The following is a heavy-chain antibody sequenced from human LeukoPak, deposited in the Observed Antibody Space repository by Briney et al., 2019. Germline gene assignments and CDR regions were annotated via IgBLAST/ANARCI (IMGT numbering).Heavy chain of an antibody. J-gene: IGHJ4*02. V-gene: IGHV4-59*01. D-gene: IGHD6-19*01. CDR1: GGSISSYY. Sequence: SETLSLTCTVSGGSISSYYWSWIRQPPGKGLEGIGHIYYRWSTNYNPSLKRRVTISVETSKNQFSLKLSSVTAADTAVYYCARGKGPWYSSGWYYFDYWGQGTLVTVSS. CDR2: IYYRWST. CDR3: ARGKGPWYSSGWYYFDY.